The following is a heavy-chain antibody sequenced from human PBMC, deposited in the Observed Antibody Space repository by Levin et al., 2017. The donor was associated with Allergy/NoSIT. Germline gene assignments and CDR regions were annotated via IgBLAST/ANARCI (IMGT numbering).Heavy chain of an antibody. CDR2: ISYDGSNK. CDR1: GFTFSSYA. J-gene: IGHJ4*02. D-gene: IGHD6-6*01. Sequence: GGSLRLSCAASGFTFSSYAMHWVRQAPGKGLEWVAVISYDGSNKYYADSVKGRFTISRDNSKNTLYLQMNSLRAEDTAVYYCARGSGTQLVLEVGGFDYWGQGTLVTVSS. CDR3: ARGSGTQLVLEVGGFDY. V-gene: IGHV3-30-3*01.